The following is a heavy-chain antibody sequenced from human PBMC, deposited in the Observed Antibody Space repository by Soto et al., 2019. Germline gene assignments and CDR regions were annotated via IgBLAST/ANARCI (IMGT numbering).Heavy chain of an antibody. Sequence: QVQLVQSGAEVKKPGASVKVSCKASGYTFSTYGVNWVRQAPGQGLEWMGWISAYNGNKKYAQKFQGRVTMTTDTSMSKAYMELRSLRSDDTAVYYCERDVNPYSLGVTCWFDPWGQGTLVTVSS. D-gene: IGHD1-26*01. J-gene: IGHJ5*02. CDR2: ISAYNGNK. CDR1: GYTFSTYG. V-gene: IGHV1-18*01. CDR3: ERDVNPYSLGVTCWFDP.